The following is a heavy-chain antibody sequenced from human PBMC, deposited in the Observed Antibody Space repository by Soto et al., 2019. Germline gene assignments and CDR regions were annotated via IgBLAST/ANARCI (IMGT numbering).Heavy chain of an antibody. CDR2: ISRSSDTI. J-gene: IGHJ4*02. D-gene: IGHD1-1*01. CDR3: VRAAWNPPFEH. V-gene: IGHV3-48*01. CDR1: GFTFSSYS. Sequence: EVQLVESGGGLVRPGGSLRLSCEASGFTFSSYSMNWVRQAPGKGLEWLSHISRSSDTINYADSVKGRFTISRDNAQNSLYLQMNSLRAEDTAVYYCVRAAWNPPFEHWGQGTLVSVSS.